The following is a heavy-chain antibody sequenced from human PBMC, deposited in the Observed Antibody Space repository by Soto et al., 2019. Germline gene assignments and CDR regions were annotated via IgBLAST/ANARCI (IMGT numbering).Heavy chain of an antibody. CDR2: INAGNGNT. V-gene: IGHV1-3*01. CDR3: ARESVVVVPAAMRDYYYYMDV. D-gene: IGHD2-2*01. J-gene: IGHJ6*03. Sequence: ASVKVSCKASGCTFTIYAMHWVRQAPGQRLEWMGWINAGNGNTKYSQKFQGRVTITRDTSASTAYMELSSLRSEDTAVYYCARESVVVVPAAMRDYYYYMDVWGKGTTVTVSS. CDR1: GCTFTIYA.